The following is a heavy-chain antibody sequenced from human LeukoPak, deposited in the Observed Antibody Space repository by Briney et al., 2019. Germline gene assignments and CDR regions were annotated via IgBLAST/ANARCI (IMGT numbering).Heavy chain of an antibody. Sequence: GRSLRHSFASTVFTYSNYAMHGLRQAPGKELAGVAVISYEGSNKDYADSVKGRFNISRDNSKNTLYLQMNSLRAEDTAVYYCVRVGGYESRYCGGCSCYHIDYWGQGALVTVSS. CDR2: ISYEGSNK. J-gene: IGHJ4*02. CDR1: VFTYSNYA. D-gene: IGHD2-15*01. CDR3: VRVGGYESRYCGGCSCYHIDY. V-gene: IGHV3-30*04.